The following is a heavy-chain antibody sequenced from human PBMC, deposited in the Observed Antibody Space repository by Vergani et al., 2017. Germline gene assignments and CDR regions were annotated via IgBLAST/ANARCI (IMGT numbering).Heavy chain of an antibody. Sequence: QVQLLESGPGLVKPSETLSLTCTVSGYPNSRGYHWGWIRQPPGKGLQWIGSMDYSGSTSYNPSLESRISISFETPKNQFSLRLTSVTAADTAVYYCASKRGACRAAYCHSYDFWGPGTLVGVSS. CDR3: ASKRGACRAAYCHSYDF. D-gene: IGHD2-15*01. CDR2: MDYSGST. V-gene: IGHV4-38-2*02. J-gene: IGHJ4*02. CDR1: GYPNSRGYH.